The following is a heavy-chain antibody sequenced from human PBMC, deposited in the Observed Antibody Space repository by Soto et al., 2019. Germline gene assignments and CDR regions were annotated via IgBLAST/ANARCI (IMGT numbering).Heavy chain of an antibody. Sequence: EVQLVESGGGLVQPGGSLRLSCAASGFTFSTYWMHWVRQAPGKGLVWVARINGDGSDTPYAASVQGRFTISRDNAKNAVHLQMNSLRAEDTAVYYCARPLGLEVPAHVYYFDYWGQGTLVSVSS. CDR1: GFTFSTYW. D-gene: IGHD2-2*01. CDR2: INGDGSDT. J-gene: IGHJ4*02. CDR3: ARPLGLEVPAHVYYFDY. V-gene: IGHV3-74*01.